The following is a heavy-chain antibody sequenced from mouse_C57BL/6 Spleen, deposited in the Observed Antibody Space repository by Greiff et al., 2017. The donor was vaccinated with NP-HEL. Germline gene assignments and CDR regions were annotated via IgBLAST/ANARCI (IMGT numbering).Heavy chain of an antibody. D-gene: IGHD2-3*01. CDR3: TRDLDGYWAY. Sequence: EVQVVESGEGLVKPGGSLKLSCAASGFTFSSYAMSWVRQTPEKRLEWVAYISSGGDYIYYADTVKGRFTISRDNARNTLYLQMSSLKSEDTAMYYCTRDLDGYWAYWGQGTLVTVSA. CDR2: ISSGGDYI. V-gene: IGHV5-9-1*02. J-gene: IGHJ3*01. CDR1: GFTFSSYA.